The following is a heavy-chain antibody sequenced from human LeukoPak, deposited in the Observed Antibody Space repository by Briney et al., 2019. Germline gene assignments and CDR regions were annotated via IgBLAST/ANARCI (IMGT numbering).Heavy chain of an antibody. CDR3: ARSSYYFDY. CDR1: GXAFSNYY. Sequence: GGSLRLSCAASGXAFSNYYVHWVRQTPGKGLVWVSRINPDGSSTSYADSVKGRFTISRDNAKNTLYLQMNSLRAEDTAVYYCARSSYYFDYWGQGTLVTVSS. CDR2: INPDGSST. V-gene: IGHV3-74*01. J-gene: IGHJ4*02.